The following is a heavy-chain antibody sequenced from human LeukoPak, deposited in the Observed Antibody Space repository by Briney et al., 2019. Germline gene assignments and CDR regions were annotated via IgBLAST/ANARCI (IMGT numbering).Heavy chain of an antibody. D-gene: IGHD3-9*01. CDR3: AKNPRYSDWLLLPADFDY. J-gene: IGHJ4*02. CDR1: GFTFSSYA. CDR2: ISGSGGST. Sequence: GGSLRLSCAASGFTFSSYAMSWVRQAPGKGLEWVSAISGSGGSTYYADSVKGRFTISRDNSKNTLYLQMNSLRAEDTAVYYCAKNPRYSDWLLLPADFDYWGQGTLVTVSS. V-gene: IGHV3-23*01.